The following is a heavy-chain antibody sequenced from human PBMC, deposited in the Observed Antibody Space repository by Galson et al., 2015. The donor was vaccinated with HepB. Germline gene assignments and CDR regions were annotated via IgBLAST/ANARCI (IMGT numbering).Heavy chain of an antibody. V-gene: IGHV1-69*13. CDR1: GGTFSSYA. Sequence: SVKVSCKASGGTFSSYAISWVRQAPGQGLEWMGGIIPIFGTANYAQKFQGRVTITADESTSTAYMELSSLRSEDTAVYYCARGGSLDRDYGDLGYYYYYGMDVWGQGTTVTVSS. J-gene: IGHJ6*02. D-gene: IGHD4-17*01. CDR2: IIPIFGTA. CDR3: ARGGSLDRDYGDLGYYYYYGMDV.